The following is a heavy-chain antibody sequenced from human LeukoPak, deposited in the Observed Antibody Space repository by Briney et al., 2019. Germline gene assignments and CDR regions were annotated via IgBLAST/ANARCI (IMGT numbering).Heavy chain of an antibody. J-gene: IGHJ6*03. Sequence: PGGSVRLLCAASGFIFSKYAMRGVRQARGKGPEWVSFIIGGGGATYYAVCVRGRFTISRDNSKNTLYLQMDTLRAEDTALYYCAKGGGTSSSYYMDVWGKGTPVTVSS. V-gene: IGHV3-23*01. CDR2: IIGGGGAT. D-gene: IGHD2-15*01. CDR3: AKGGGTSSSYYMDV. CDR1: GFIFSKYA.